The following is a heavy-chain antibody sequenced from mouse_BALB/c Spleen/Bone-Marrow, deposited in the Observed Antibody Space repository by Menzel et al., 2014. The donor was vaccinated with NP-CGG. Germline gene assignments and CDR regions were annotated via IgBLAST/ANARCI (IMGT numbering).Heavy chain of an antibody. Sequence: EVKLVESGGDLVKPGGSLKLSCAAPGFTFSNYGMSWVRQTPDKRLEWVATISSGGSYTYYPDSVKGRFTISRDNAKNTLYLQMSSLKSEDTAMYYCARRDGGPMDYWGQGTSVTVSS. D-gene: IGHD2-3*01. J-gene: IGHJ4*01. CDR3: ARRDGGPMDY. V-gene: IGHV5-6*02. CDR2: ISSGGSYT. CDR1: GFTFSNYG.